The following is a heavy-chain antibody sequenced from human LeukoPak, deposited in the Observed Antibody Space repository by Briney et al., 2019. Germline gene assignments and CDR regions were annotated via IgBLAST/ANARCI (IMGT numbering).Heavy chain of an antibody. D-gene: IGHD5-18*01. Sequence: PSETLSLTCAVSGYSISSGYYWGWIRQPPGKGLEWIGSIYHSGSTYYNPSLKSRVTISVDTSKNQFSLKLSSVTAADTAVYYCARLYYSYGIMDFDYXGQGXXVTV. J-gene: IGHJ4*02. CDR2: IYHSGST. CDR3: ARLYYSYGIMDFDY. V-gene: IGHV4-38-2*01. CDR1: GYSISSGYY.